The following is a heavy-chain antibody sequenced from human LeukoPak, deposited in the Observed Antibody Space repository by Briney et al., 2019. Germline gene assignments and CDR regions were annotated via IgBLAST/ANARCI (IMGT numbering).Heavy chain of an antibody. D-gene: IGHD2-21*01. J-gene: IGHJ4*02. CDR1: GVSSSSSY. Sequence: SETLSLTCTVSGVSSSSSYWSWIRQPPGKGLEGIGYIFYTGDSNHNPSLKCRVSISLDTSKDQISLKLSSVTAADTAVYYCARHRFASPLDSWGQGTLVTVSS. V-gene: IGHV4-59*08. CDR2: IFYTGDS. CDR3: ARHRFASPLDS.